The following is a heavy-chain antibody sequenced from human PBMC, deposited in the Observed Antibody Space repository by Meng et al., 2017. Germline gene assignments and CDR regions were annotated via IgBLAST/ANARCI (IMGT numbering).Heavy chain of an antibody. J-gene: IGHJ4*02. CDR2: IGGSGGST. V-gene: IGHV3-23*01. Sequence: GGSLRLSCAASGFTFSSYAMSWVRQAPGKGLEWVSAIGGSGGSTYYADSVKGRFTIARDNSKNTLYLQINSLRAEDTAVYYCAKWMGASSSWGQGTLVTVSS. CDR3: AKWMGASSS. D-gene: IGHD6-13*01. CDR1: GFTFSSYA.